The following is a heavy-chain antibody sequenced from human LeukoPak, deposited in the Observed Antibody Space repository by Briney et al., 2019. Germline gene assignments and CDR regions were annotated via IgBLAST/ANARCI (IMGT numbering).Heavy chain of an antibody. CDR2: IRYDGSNK. J-gene: IGHJ4*02. CDR3: AKAIHSSSSGVVDY. Sequence: GSLRLSCAASGFTFSNYAMRWVRQAPGKGLEWVTFIRYDGSNKYYAESVKGRFTISRDNSKNTLYLQMSSLRAEDTAVYYCAKAIHSSSSGVVDYWGQGTLVTVSS. CDR1: GFTFSNYA. V-gene: IGHV3-30*02. D-gene: IGHD6-6*01.